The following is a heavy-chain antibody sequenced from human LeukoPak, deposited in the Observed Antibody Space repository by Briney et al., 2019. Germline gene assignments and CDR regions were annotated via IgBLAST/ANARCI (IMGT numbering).Heavy chain of an antibody. Sequence: GSLRLSCAASGFTFDDYAMHWVRQAPGKGLEWVSLISGDGGSTYYADSVKGRFTISRDNSKNSLYLQMNSLRTEDTALYYCAKDMTEGVVGATIKESNYWGQGTLVTVSS. CDR1: GFTFDDYA. J-gene: IGHJ4*02. V-gene: IGHV3-43*02. CDR3: AKDMTEGVVGATIKESNY. CDR2: ISGDGGST. D-gene: IGHD1-26*01.